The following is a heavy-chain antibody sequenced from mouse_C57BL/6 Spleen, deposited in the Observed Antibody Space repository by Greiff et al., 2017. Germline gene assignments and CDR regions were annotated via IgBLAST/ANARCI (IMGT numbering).Heavy chain of an antibody. D-gene: IGHD3-3*01. CDR1: GYTFTDYE. CDR3: TRRRDEWFAY. J-gene: IGHJ3*01. Sequence: VQLQQSGAELVRPGASVTLSCKASGYTFTDYEMHWVKQTPVHGLEWIGAIDPETGGTAYNQKFKGKAILTADKSSSTAYMELRSLTSEDSAVYYCTRRRDEWFAYWGQGTLVTVSA. CDR2: IDPETGGT. V-gene: IGHV1-15*01.